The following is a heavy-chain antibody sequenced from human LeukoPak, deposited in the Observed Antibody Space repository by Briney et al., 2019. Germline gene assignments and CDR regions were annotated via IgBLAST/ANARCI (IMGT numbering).Heavy chain of an antibody. CDR2: IIPIFGTA. CDR3: ARGVVGATTGAYSFDY. J-gene: IGHJ4*02. Sequence: ASVKVSCKASGGTFSSYAISWVRQAPGQGLEWMGGIIPIFGTANYAQKFQGRVTFIADESTSTAYMELSSLRSEDTAVYYCARGVVGATTGAYSFDYWGRGTLVTVSS. V-gene: IGHV1-69*13. D-gene: IGHD1-26*01. CDR1: GGTFSSYA.